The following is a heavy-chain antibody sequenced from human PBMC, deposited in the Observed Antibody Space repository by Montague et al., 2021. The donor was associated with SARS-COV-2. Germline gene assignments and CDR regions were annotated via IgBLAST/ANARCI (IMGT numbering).Heavy chain of an antibody. CDR2: IFGGGST. J-gene: IGHJ6*02. CDR1: GFTISRNY. CDR3: ARQPVLRYFDWLPWFGGMDV. D-gene: IGHD3-9*01. Sequence: SLRLSCAASGFTISRNYMGWVRQAPGKGLEWVSVIFGGGSTNYADSVKGRFTISRDISQNTLYLQMNSLRAEDMAVYYCARQPVLRYFDWLPWFGGMDVWGQGTTVTVSS. V-gene: IGHV3-66*04.